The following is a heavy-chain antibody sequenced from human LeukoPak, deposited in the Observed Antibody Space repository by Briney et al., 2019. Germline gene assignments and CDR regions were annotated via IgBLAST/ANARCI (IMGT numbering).Heavy chain of an antibody. D-gene: IGHD1-26*01. CDR3: AKDRGGSYYFYGVFDY. J-gene: IGHJ4*02. CDR2: ISYDGSNK. CDR1: GFTFSSYA. Sequence: GGSLRLSCAASGFTFSSYAMHWVRQAPGKGLEWVAVISYDGSNKYYADSVKGRFTISRDNSKNTLYLQMNSLRAEDTAVYYCAKDRGGSYYFYGVFDYWGQGTLVTVSS. V-gene: IGHV3-30*04.